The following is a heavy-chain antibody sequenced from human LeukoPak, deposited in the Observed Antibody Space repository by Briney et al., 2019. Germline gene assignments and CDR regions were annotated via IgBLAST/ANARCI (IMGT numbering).Heavy chain of an antibody. CDR3: AREGEYCSGGSCYYYYYYMDV. D-gene: IGHD2-15*01. CDR2: IYYSGST. CDR1: GGSISSSSYY. J-gene: IGHJ6*03. V-gene: IGHV4-39*07. Sequence: SETLSLTCTVSGGSISSSSYYWGWIRQPPGKGLEWIGSIYYSGSTYYNPSLKSRVTISVDTSKNQFSLKLSSVTAADTAVYYCAREGEYCSGGSCYYYYYYMDVWGKGTTVTISS.